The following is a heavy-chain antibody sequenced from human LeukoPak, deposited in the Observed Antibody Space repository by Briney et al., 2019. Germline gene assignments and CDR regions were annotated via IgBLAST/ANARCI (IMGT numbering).Heavy chain of an antibody. CDR1: GYSFTSYW. J-gene: IGHJ5*02. CDR3: ARHYGFTMVRGDQEYWFDP. V-gene: IGHV5-10-1*01. D-gene: IGHD3-10*01. Sequence: GESLKISCKGSGYSFTSYWISWVRQMPGKGLEWMGRIDPSDSYTNYSPSFQGHVTISADKSISTAYLQWSSLKASDTAMYYCARHYGFTMVRGDQEYWFDPWGQGTLFTVSS. CDR2: IDPSDSYT.